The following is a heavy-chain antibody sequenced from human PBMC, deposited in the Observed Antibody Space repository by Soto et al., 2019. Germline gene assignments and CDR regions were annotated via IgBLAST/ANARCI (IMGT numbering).Heavy chain of an antibody. D-gene: IGHD3-3*01. CDR3: ARVLREYYDFWSCPLDPIEYYYYMDV. Sequence: SVKVSCKASGYTFTSYDINWVRQATGQGLEWMGWMNPNSGNTGYAQKFQGRVTMTRNTSISTAYMELSSLRSEDTAVYYCARVLREYYDFWSCPLDPIEYYYYMDVWGKGTTVTVSS. J-gene: IGHJ6*03. CDR2: MNPNSGNT. CDR1: GYTFTSYD. V-gene: IGHV1-8*01.